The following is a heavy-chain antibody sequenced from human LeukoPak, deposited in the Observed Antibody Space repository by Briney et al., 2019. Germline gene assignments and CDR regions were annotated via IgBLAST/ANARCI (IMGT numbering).Heavy chain of an antibody. CDR2: IKQDGSEK. D-gene: IGHD1-26*01. Sequence: GGSLRLSCAASGFTLSSYWMSWVRQAPGKGLEWVANIKQDGSEKYYVDSVKGRFTISRDNAKNSLYLQMNSLRAEDTAVYYCASSVSYWILFVYWGQGTLVSVSS. V-gene: IGHV3-7*01. CDR3: ASSVSYWILFVY. CDR1: GFTLSSYW. J-gene: IGHJ4*02.